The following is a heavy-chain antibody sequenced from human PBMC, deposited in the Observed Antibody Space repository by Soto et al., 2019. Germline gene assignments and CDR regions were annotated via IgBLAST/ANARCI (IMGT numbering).Heavy chain of an antibody. CDR2: ISGCGSST. CDR3: VRVADSGYYTVAY. V-gene: IGHV3-23*01. J-gene: IGHJ4*02. Sequence: HPGGSLRLSCAASGFTFSRDAMSWVRQAPGKGLEWVSSISGCGSSTYYADSVKGRFTISRDNAKNSLYLQMNSLRVEDTAVYYCVRVADSGYYTVAYWGQGTLVTVSS. CDR1: GFTFSRDA. D-gene: IGHD3-22*01.